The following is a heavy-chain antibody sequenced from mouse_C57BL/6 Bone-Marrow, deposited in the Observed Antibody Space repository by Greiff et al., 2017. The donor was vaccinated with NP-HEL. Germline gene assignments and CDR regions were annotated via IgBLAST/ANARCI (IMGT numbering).Heavy chain of an antibody. Sequence: EVQGVESGGGLVQPGGSLKLSCAASGFTFSDYYMYWVRQTPEKRLEWVAYISNGGGSTYYPDTVKGRFTISRDNAKNTLYLQMSRLKSEDTAMYYCARKGTGFAWFAYWGQGTLVTVSA. D-gene: IGHD3-3*01. V-gene: IGHV5-12*01. CDR3: ARKGTGFAWFAY. CDR2: ISNGGGST. J-gene: IGHJ3*01. CDR1: GFTFSDYY.